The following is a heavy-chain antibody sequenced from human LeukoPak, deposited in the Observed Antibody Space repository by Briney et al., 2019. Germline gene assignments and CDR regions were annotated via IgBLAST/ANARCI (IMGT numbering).Heavy chain of an antibody. CDR2: TKQDGSEK. Sequence: PGGSLRLSCAVSGFTFSRYWMTWVRQAPGGGLEWVANTKQDGSEKNYVDSVKGRFTISRDNAKISLYLQMNSLRGDDTAVYYCARASTVATGWLDSWGQGTLVTVSS. J-gene: IGHJ5*01. V-gene: IGHV3-7*01. D-gene: IGHD4-17*01. CDR1: GFTFSRYW. CDR3: ARASTVATGWLDS.